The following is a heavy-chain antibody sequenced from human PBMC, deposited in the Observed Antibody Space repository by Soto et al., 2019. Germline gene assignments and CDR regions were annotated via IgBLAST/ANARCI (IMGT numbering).Heavy chain of an antibody. CDR3: AKRDSQWAPSGFDT. Sequence: GGALGRAVAASGCTFSSYAMSWVRQAQGKGLEWVSAISGSGGSTYYADSVKGRFTISRDNSKNTLYRQMNSLRAEDTAVYYCAKRDSQWAPSGFDTWGQGTLVPVSS. CDR2: ISGSGGST. D-gene: IGHD1-26*01. J-gene: IGHJ4*02. V-gene: IGHV3-23*01. CDR1: GCTFSSYA.